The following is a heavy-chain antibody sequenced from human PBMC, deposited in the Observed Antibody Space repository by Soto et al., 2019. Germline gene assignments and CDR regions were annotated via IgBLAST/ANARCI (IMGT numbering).Heavy chain of an antibody. V-gene: IGHV4-34*01. D-gene: IGHD2-2*01. CDR2: INHSVST. Sequence: SETLSLTCAVYGGSFSGYYWSWIRQPPGKGLEWIGEINHSVSTNYNPSLKSRVTISVDTSKNQFSLKLSSVTAADTAVYYCARRRRDIVVVQAAKRPGWFDPWGQGTLVTVSS. CDR3: ARRRRDIVVVQAAKRPGWFDP. J-gene: IGHJ5*02. CDR1: GGSFSGYY.